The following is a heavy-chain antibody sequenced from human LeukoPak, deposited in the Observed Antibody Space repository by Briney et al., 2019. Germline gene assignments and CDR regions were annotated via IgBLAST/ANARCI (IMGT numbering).Heavy chain of an antibody. J-gene: IGHJ5*02. CDR3: ARDMAVTRNNWFDP. V-gene: IGHV1-69*13. CDR1: GGTFSSYA. D-gene: IGHD4-11*01. Sequence: ASVKVSCKASGGTFSSYAISWVRQAPGQGLEWMGGIIPIFGTANYAQKFQGRVTITADESTSTAYMELSGLRSEDTAVYYCARDMAVTRNNWFDPWGQGTLVTVSS. CDR2: IIPIFGTA.